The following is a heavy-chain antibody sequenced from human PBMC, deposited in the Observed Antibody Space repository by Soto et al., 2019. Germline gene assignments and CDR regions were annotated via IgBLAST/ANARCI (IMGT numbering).Heavy chain of an antibody. CDR3: AGKKYDYGDYGVDY. Sequence: GGGLRLSCAGSGFTVRSKYMCWVRPAPGKGLEWVSVIYSGGSTYYADSVKGRFTISRDNSKNTLYLQMNSLRAEDTAVYYCAGKKYDYGDYGVDYWGQGTLVTVSS. D-gene: IGHD4-17*01. CDR1: GFTVRSKY. V-gene: IGHV3-66*01. CDR2: IYSGGST. J-gene: IGHJ4*02.